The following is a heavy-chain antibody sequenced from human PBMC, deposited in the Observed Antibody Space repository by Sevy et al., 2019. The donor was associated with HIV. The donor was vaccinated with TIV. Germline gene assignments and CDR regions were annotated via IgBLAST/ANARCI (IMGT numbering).Heavy chain of an antibody. J-gene: IGHJ4*02. Sequence: GGSLRLSCAASGFNFRTHAMHWVRHAPGRGLEWVAVISYAGDTKYNTDSVKGRFTNSRDNSKNTLFLQMNSLRPEDTAVYYCARDSGYSPYDYPGNYWGQGTLVTVSS. CDR1: GFNFRTHA. CDR3: ARDSGYSPYDYPGNY. D-gene: IGHD5-12*01. V-gene: IGHV3-30-3*01. CDR2: ISYAGDTK.